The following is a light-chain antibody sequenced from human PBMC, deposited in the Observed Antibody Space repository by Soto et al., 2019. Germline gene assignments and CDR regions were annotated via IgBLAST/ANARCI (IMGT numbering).Light chain of an antibody. CDR2: DAS. CDR1: QSVRRY. Sequence: EIVLTQSPATLSLSPGESATLSCRSSQSVRRYLAWYQQKPGQAPRLLIYDASTRATGIPARFSGSGSETDFTLTIPSLEPEDFAVYYCQQRNNWPPITFGQGTRLEI. V-gene: IGKV3-11*01. CDR3: QQRNNWPPIT. J-gene: IGKJ5*01.